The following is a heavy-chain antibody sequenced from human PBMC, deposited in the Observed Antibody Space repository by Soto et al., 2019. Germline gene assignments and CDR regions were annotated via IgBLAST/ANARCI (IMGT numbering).Heavy chain of an antibody. CDR3: AKDGATIRGYYYYGMDV. Sequence: GGSLRLSCAASGFTFSSYGMHWVRQAPGKGLEWVAVISYDGSNKYYADSVKGRFTISRDNSKNTLYLQMNSLRAEDTAVYYCAKDGATIRGYYYYGMDVWGQGTTVTVYS. D-gene: IGHD3-10*01. CDR2: ISYDGSNK. J-gene: IGHJ6*02. V-gene: IGHV3-30*18. CDR1: GFTFSSYG.